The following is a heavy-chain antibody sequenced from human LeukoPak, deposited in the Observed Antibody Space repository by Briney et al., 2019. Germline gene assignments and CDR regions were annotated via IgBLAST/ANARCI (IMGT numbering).Heavy chain of an antibody. V-gene: IGHV3-43*02. CDR3: AKDSGYRQLRAEFFHD. D-gene: IGHD6-13*01. CDR1: GFSFDDYA. CDR2: ISGDGGST. J-gene: IGHJ1*01. Sequence: GGSLRLFCAASGFSFDDYAMHWVRQVPGRGLEWVSLISGDGGSTVYIESVKGRFTISRDNNRNSLYLQMNSLRTEDTALYFCAKDSGYRQLRAEFFHDWGEGTLVTVSS.